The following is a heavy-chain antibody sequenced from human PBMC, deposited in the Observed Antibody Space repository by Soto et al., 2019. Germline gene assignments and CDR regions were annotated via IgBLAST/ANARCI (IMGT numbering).Heavy chain of an antibody. V-gene: IGHV3-33*01. Sequence: GGSLRLSCAASGFTFSSYGMHWVRQAPGKGLEWVAVIWYDGSNKYYADSVKGRFTISRDNSKNTLYLQMNSLRAEDTAVYYCARGRGSSYFDYWGQGTLVTVPS. J-gene: IGHJ4*02. D-gene: IGHD6-6*01. CDR2: IWYDGSNK. CDR1: GFTFSSYG. CDR3: ARGRGSSYFDY.